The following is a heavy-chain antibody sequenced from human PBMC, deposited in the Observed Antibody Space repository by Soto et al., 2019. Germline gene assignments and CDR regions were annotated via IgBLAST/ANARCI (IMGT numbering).Heavy chain of an antibody. V-gene: IGHV4-34*01. CDR2: INHSGST. D-gene: IGHD3-22*01. Sequence: SETLSLTCAVYGGSFSGYYWSWIRQPPGKGLEWIGEINHSGSTNYNPSLKSRVTISVDASKNQFSLKLSSVTAADTAVYYCARGGTRRFTMIVVFWFDPWGQGTLVTVSS. J-gene: IGHJ5*02. CDR3: ARGGTRRFTMIVVFWFDP. CDR1: GGSFSGYY.